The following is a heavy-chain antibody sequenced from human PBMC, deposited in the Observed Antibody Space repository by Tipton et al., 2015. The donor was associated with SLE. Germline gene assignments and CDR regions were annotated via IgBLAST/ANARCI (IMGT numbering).Heavy chain of an antibody. CDR1: GVSITNSY. V-gene: IGHV4-4*07. CDR2: IYKSGGT. D-gene: IGHD3-3*01. CDR3: AREPWEIQFWSGSTLGYVDV. Sequence: TLSLTCSVSGVSITNSYWSWIRQPAGKGLEWIGRIYKSGGTNYNASLKRRVTMSIDASKNQLYLKLDSVTAADTAIYYCAREPWEIQFWSGSTLGYVDVWGTGATVTVSS. J-gene: IGHJ6*03.